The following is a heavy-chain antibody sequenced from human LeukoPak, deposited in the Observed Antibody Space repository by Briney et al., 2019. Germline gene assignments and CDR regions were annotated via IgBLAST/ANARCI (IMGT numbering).Heavy chain of an antibody. CDR3: ARWDAYCSGGRCYSGDFAFDI. V-gene: IGHV3-7*01. Sequence: GGSLRLSCAASGFTFSDYPMSWVRQAPGKGLEWVASMKGDGSVKHFLDSVEGRFTISRDNAKNSLYLQMNSLRAEDTAVYYCARWDAYCSGGRCYSGDFAFDIWGQGTMVTVSS. D-gene: IGHD2-15*01. CDR1: GFTFSDYP. CDR2: MKGDGSVK. J-gene: IGHJ3*02.